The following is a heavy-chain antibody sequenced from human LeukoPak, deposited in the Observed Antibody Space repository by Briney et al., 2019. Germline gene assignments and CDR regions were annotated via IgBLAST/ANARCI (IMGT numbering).Heavy chain of an antibody. V-gene: IGHV4-30-4*01. CDR3: ARVGPYYYDSSGYTFDP. J-gene: IGHJ5*02. Sequence: SETLSLTCTVAGGSISSGDYYWSWIRQPPGKGLEWIGYIYYSGSTYYNPSLKSRVTISVDTSKNQFSLKLSSVTAADTAVYYCARVGPYYYDSSGYTFDPWGQGTLVIVSS. D-gene: IGHD3-22*01. CDR1: GGSISSGDYY. CDR2: IYYSGST.